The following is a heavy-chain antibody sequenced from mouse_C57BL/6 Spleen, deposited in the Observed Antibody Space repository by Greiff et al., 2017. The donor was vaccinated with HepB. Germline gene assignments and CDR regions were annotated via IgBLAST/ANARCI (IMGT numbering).Heavy chain of an antibody. D-gene: IGHD1-1*01. CDR2: IYPRSGNT. CDR1: GYTFTSYG. Sequence: VKLQESGAELARPGASVKLSCKASGYTFTSYGISWVKQRTGQGLEWIGEIYPRSGNTYYNEKFKGKATLTADKSSSTAYMELRSLTSEDSAVYFCARQNYYGSSLDCYFDVWGTGTTVTVSS. V-gene: IGHV1-81*01. CDR3: ARQNYYGSSLDCYFDV. J-gene: IGHJ1*03.